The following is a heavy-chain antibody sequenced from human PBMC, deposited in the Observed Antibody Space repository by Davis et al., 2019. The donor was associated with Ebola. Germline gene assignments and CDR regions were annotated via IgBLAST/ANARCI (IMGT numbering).Heavy chain of an antibody. J-gene: IGHJ4*02. D-gene: IGHD2/OR15-2a*01. CDR3: AKIPVLRRGFYFDY. CDR1: GFTFSSYD. CDR2: IGTAGDP. V-gene: IGHV3-13*05. Sequence: PGGSLRLSCAASGFTFSSYDMHWVRQATGKGLEWVSAIGTAGDPYYPGSVKGRFTISRENAKNSLYLQMNSLRAGDTAVYYCAKIPVLRRGFYFDYWGQGTLVTVSS.